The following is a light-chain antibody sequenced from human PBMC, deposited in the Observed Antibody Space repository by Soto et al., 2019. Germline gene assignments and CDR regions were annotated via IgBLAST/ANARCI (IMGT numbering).Light chain of an antibody. V-gene: IGLV2-14*01. Sequence: QSALTQPASVSGSPGQSITISCTGTSRDVADYNYVSWYQQYPAKAPKLMIYEVSNRPSGVSNRFSGSKSGNTASLTISGLQAEDEADYYCSLFTSDSTYVFGTGTKLTVL. J-gene: IGLJ1*01. CDR1: SRDVADYNY. CDR3: SLFTSDSTYV. CDR2: EVS.